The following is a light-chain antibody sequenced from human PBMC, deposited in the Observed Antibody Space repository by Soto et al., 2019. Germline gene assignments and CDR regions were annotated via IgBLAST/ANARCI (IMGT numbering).Light chain of an antibody. V-gene: IGKV3-11*01. CDR1: QSVSSY. CDR2: DAS. CDR3: QQRSNWPLT. J-gene: IGKJ4*01. Sequence: EIVLTQCPATLSLSPGERATLSCRASQSVSSYLAWYQQKPGQVPRLLIYDASSRATGIPARFSGSGSGTDFTLTISSLEPEDFAVYYCQQRSNWPLTFGGGTKVDIK.